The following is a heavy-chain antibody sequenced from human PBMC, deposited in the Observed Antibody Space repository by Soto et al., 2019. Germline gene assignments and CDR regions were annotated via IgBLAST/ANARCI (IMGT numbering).Heavy chain of an antibody. CDR1: GYTFTGYY. CDR2: INPSGGST. J-gene: IGHJ6*02. D-gene: IGHD4-17*01. CDR3: AISTVPHNGYYYYSGMDV. V-gene: IGHV1-46*01. Sequence: GASVKVACKASGYTFTGYYMHWVRQAPGQGLEWMGIINPSGGSTSYAQKFQGRVTMTRDTSTSTVYMELSSLRSEDTAVYYCAISTVPHNGYYYYSGMDVWGQGTTVTVSS.